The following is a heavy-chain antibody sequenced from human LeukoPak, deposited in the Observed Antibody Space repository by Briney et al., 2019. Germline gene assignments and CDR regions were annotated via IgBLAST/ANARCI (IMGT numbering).Heavy chain of an antibody. Sequence: SETLSLTCTVSGGSISTSNYYWGWIRQPPGKGLEWIGNIFYSGSTYYSPSLKSRVTISVDTSKNQFSLKLSSVTAADTAVYYCARSEYYDSSRFDPWGQGTLVTVSS. J-gene: IGHJ5*02. CDR1: GGSISTSNYY. CDR3: ARSEYYDSSRFDP. CDR2: IFYSGST. V-gene: IGHV4-39*07. D-gene: IGHD3-22*01.